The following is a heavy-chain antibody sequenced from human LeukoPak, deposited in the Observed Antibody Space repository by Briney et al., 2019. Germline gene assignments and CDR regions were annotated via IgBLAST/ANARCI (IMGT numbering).Heavy chain of an antibody. D-gene: IGHD4/OR15-4a*01. CDR1: GFTFSSYS. CDR2: ISSSSSYI. CDR3: AKTYGGKRPIDY. Sequence: GGSLRLSCAASGFTFSSYSMNWVRQAPGKGLEWVSSISSSSSYIYYAGSVKGRFTISRDNAKNSLYLQMNSLRAEDTAVYYCAKTYGGKRPIDYWGQGTLVTVSS. J-gene: IGHJ4*02. V-gene: IGHV3-21*01.